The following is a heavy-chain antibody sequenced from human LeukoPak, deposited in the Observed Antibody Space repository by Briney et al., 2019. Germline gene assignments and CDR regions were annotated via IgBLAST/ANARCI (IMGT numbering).Heavy chain of an antibody. D-gene: IGHD2/OR15-2a*01. CDR2: INADGGRT. J-gene: IGHJ6*02. V-gene: IGHV3-43*02. CDR1: GFTFDAYA. Sequence: GGSLRLSCVASGFTFDAYAMHWVRQAPGKGLQWLFLINADGGRTYYEDYVKGRFTIFRENSKNSLYLQMNSLRTEDSALYYCATWAFYHGMDVWGQGTTVIVSS. CDR3: ATWAFYHGMDV.